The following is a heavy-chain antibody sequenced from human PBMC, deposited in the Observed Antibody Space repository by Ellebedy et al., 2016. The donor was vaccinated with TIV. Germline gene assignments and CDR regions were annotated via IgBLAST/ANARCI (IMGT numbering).Heavy chain of an antibody. CDR1: GFTFSSYS. CDR2: ISSSSSYI. Sequence: GESLKISCAASGFTFSSYSMNWVRQAPGKGLEWVSSISSSSSYIYYADSVKGRFTISRDNAKNSLYLEMNSLRADDTAVYYCTRDQGANAGIGGYWGQGIVVTVSS. V-gene: IGHV3-21*04. J-gene: IGHJ4*02. D-gene: IGHD6-13*01. CDR3: TRDQGANAGIGGY.